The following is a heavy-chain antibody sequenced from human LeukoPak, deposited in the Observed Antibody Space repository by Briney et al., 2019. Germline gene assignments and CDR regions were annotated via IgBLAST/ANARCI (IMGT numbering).Heavy chain of an antibody. Sequence: GGSLRLSCAASGFTFSRYGMTWVRQAPGKGLEWVSAISGSGGSTYYADSVKGRFTISRDNSKNTLYLQMNSLRAEDTAVYYCAKDWGLSSGAPYYFDYWGQGTLVTVSS. J-gene: IGHJ4*02. CDR1: GFTFSRYG. CDR3: AKDWGLSSGAPYYFDY. V-gene: IGHV3-23*01. CDR2: ISGSGGST. D-gene: IGHD3-22*01.